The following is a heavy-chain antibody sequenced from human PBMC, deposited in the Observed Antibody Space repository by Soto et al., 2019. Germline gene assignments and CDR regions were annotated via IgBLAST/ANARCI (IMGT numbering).Heavy chain of an antibody. V-gene: IGHV3-30*18. CDR2: ISYDGSNK. CDR3: AKDLLNTVPTFYSVMAV. Sequence: GGSLRLSCAASGFTFSSYGMHWVRQAPGKGLEWVAVISYDGSNKYYADSVKGRFTISRDNSKNTLYLQMNSLRAEDTAVYYYAKDLLNTVPTFYSVMAVGGKGTTVPV. CDR1: GFTFSSYG. D-gene: IGHD2-15*01. J-gene: IGHJ6*04.